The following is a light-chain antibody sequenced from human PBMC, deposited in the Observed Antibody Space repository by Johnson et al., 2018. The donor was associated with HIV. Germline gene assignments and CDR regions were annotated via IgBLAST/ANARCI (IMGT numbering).Light chain of an antibody. CDR2: DND. CDR1: SSNIGNNY. J-gene: IGLJ1*01. Sequence: QSVLTQPPSVSAAPGQKVTISCSGSSSNIGNNYVSWYQQLPGTAPKLLIYDNDKRPSGIPDRFSGSKSDTSATLGITGLQTGDEADDYCGTWDSSLSAFYVFGTGTKITVL. V-gene: IGLV1-51*01. CDR3: GTWDSSLSAFYV.